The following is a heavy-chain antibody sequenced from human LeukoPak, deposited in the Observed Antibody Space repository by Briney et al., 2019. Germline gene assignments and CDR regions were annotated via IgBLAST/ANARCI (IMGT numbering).Heavy chain of an antibody. J-gene: IGHJ4*02. V-gene: IGHV3-74*01. Sequence: GGSLRLSCAASGFTFSSYWMHWVRQAPGKGLVWVSRINGDGGSTNYADSVKGRFTISRDNAENTLYLQMNSRRAEDTAVYYCARADSSKTRSFDYWGQGTLVTVSS. D-gene: IGHD3-22*01. CDR3: ARADSSKTRSFDY. CDR1: GFTFSSYW. CDR2: INGDGGST.